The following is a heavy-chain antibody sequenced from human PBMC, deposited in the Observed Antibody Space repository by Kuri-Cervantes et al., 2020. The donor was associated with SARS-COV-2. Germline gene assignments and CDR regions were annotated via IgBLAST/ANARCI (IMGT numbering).Heavy chain of an antibody. V-gene: IGHV3-30*18. J-gene: IGHJ6*02. CDR2: ISHDGNNK. D-gene: IGHD2-2*01. Sequence: GESLKISCAASGFGFSSYGMHWVRQAPGKGLEWVAVISHDGNNKYYADSVKGRFTISRDNSKNTLYLQMNSLRAEDTAVYYCAKDQDLVVVPPAMFGMDVWGQGTTVTVSS. CDR3: AKDQDLVVVPPAMFGMDV. CDR1: GFGFSSYG.